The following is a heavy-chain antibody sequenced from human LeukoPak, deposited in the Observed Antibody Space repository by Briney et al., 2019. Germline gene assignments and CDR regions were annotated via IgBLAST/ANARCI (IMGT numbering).Heavy chain of an antibody. CDR2: ISSSSSYI. V-gene: IGHV3-21*01. CDR1: GFTFSSYS. CDR3: ARASGGSSWYGSSGWFDP. D-gene: IGHD6-13*01. Sequence: NPGGSLRLSCAASGFTFSSYSMNWVRQAPGKGLEWVSSISSSSSYIYYADSVKGRFTISRDNAKNSLYLQMNSLRAEDTAVYYCARASGGSSWYGSSGWFDPWGQGTLVTVSS. J-gene: IGHJ5*02.